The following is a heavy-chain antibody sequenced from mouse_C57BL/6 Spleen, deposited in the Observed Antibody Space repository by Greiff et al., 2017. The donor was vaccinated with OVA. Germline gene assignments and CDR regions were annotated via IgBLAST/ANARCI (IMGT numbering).Heavy chain of an antibody. D-gene: IGHD2-4*01. J-gene: IGHJ3*01. CDR1: GFTFSSYA. CDR2: ISDGGSYT. Sequence: DVKLVESGGGLVKPGGSLKLSCAASGFTFSSYAMSWVRQTPEKRLEWVATISDGGSYTYYPDNVKGRFTISRDNAKNNLYLQRSHLKSEDTAMYYCARGGNYEGVWFAYWGQGTLVTVSA. CDR3: ARGGNYEGVWFAY. V-gene: IGHV5-4*03.